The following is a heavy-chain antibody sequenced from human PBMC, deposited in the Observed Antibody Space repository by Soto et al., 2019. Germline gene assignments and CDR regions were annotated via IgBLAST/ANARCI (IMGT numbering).Heavy chain of an antibody. D-gene: IGHD3-10*01. Sequence: QVQLVQSGAEVKKPGSSVKVSCKASGGTFSNYALISWVRQAPGQGLEWMGGIIPIDATVNYAQKFQGRITITADESTTTAYMDLGSLRSEDTAVYYCARDLLGFGYTYGDVWWQGTTVTVSS. CDR3: ARDLLGFGYTYGDV. CDR2: IIPIDATV. J-gene: IGHJ6*01. CDR1: GGTFSNYA. V-gene: IGHV1-69*12.